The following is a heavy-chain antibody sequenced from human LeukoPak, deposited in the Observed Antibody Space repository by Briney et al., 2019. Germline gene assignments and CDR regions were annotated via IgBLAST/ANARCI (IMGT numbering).Heavy chain of an antibody. D-gene: IGHD6-6*01. CDR3: ARDIEYSSSSDDY. Sequence: GGSLRLSCAASGFTFSSYSMNWVRQAPGKGLEWVSSIRSSSSYIYYADSVKGRFTISRDNAKNSLYLQMNSLRAEDTAVYYCARDIEYSSSSDDYWGQGTLVTVSS. CDR2: IRSSSSYI. CDR1: GFTFSSYS. V-gene: IGHV3-21*01. J-gene: IGHJ4*02.